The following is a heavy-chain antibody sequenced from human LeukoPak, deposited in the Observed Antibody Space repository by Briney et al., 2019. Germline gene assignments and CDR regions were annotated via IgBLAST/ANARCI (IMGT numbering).Heavy chain of an antibody. V-gene: IGHV1-2*02. CDR1: GYTLTGNY. D-gene: IGHD7-27*01. CDR2: INPNSSGT. Sequence: ASVKVFYKASGYTLTGNYMQWVRQAPGQGLEWMGWINPNSSGTLYAQKFQGRVTMTRDTSITTAYMELRRLRSDDTAVYYCSRQGTGDERDYWGQGTLVTVSS. CDR3: SRQGTGDERDY. J-gene: IGHJ4*02.